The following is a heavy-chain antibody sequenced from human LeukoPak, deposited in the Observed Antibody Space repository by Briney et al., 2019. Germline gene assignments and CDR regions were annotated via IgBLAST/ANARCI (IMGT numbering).Heavy chain of an antibody. D-gene: IGHD6-19*01. V-gene: IGHV1-18*01. J-gene: IGHJ6*02. Sequence: ASVKVSCKASGYTFTRYGISWLRQAPGQGLEWMGWISAYNGNTNYAQKLQGRVTMTTDTSTSTAYMDLRSLRSDDTAVYYCARGVAVARYGMDVWGQGTSVTVSS. CDR2: ISAYNGNT. CDR1: GYTFTRYG. CDR3: ARGVAVARYGMDV.